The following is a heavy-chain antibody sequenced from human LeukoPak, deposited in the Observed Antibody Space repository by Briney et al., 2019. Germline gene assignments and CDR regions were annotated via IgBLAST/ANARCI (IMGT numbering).Heavy chain of an antibody. J-gene: IGHJ4*02. CDR1: GYTFTSYG. V-gene: IGHV1-18*01. D-gene: IGHD3-16*01. CDR2: ISAYNGNT. Sequence: ASVKVSCKASGYTFTSYGISWVRQAPGQGLEWMGWISAYNGNTNYAQKFQGRVTITADESTSTAYMELSSLRSEDTAVYYCASWDYEQASEDYWGQVTLVTVSS. CDR3: ASWDYEQASEDY.